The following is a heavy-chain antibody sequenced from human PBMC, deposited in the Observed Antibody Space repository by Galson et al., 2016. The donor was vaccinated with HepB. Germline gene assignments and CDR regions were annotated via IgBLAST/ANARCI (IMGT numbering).Heavy chain of an antibody. Sequence: SLRLSCAASGFTFGDYAINWFRQAPGKGLEWVGFIRRKPFGGTAEFAASVKGRFTISRDDSKSIAYLQMNSLKIEDTAVYYCTRESAGANSCDYWGQGTLVTVSS. V-gene: IGHV3-49*03. CDR2: IRRKPFGGTA. J-gene: IGHJ4*02. CDR3: TRESAGANSCDY. D-gene: IGHD2/OR15-2a*01. CDR1: GFTFGDYA.